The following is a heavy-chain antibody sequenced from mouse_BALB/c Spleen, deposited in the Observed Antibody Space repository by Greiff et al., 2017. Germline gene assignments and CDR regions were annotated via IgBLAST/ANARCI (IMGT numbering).Heavy chain of an antibody. J-gene: IGHJ3*01. CDR3: AREGKRPSPLFAY. Sequence: QVQLQQSGAELVKPGASVKLSCKASGYTFTSYWMHWVKQRPGQGLEWIGEIDPSDSYTNYNQKFKGKATLTVDKSSSTAYMQLSSLTSEDSAVYYCAREGKRPSPLFAYWGQGTLVTVSA. D-gene: IGHD2-1*01. CDR2: IDPSDSYT. CDR1: GYTFTSYW. V-gene: IGHV1-69*02.